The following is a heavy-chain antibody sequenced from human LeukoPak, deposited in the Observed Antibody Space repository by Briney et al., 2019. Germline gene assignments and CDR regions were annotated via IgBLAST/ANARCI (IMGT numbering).Heavy chain of an antibody. CDR1: GYSFTGYY. J-gene: IGHJ4*02. CDR3: ARTLSDSGISY. Sequence: ASVKVSCKASGYSFTGYYIHWVRQAPGQGLEWLGRTLPSGGSTTYAQKLQDRISMTKDTSTSTAYMELSSLRSEDTALYFCARTLSDSGISYWGQGTLVTVSS. D-gene: IGHD3-10*01. V-gene: IGHV1-46*01. CDR2: TLPSGGST.